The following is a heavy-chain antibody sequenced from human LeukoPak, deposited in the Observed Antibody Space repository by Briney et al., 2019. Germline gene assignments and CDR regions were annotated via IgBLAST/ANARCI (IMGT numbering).Heavy chain of an antibody. V-gene: IGHV1-18*01. CDR3: ATDPGTTGTPRAFDI. J-gene: IGHJ3*02. D-gene: IGHD1-1*01. CDR1: GYTFTSYA. Sequence: ASVKVSCKASGYTFTSYAMNWVRQAPGQGLEWMGWICAYNGNTNYAQKLQGRVTMTTDTSTSTAYMELRSLRSDDTAVYYCATDPGTTGTPRAFDIWGQGTMVTVSS. CDR2: ICAYNGNT.